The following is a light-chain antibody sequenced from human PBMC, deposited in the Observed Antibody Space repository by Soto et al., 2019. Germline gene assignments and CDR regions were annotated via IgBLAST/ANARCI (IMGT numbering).Light chain of an antibody. J-gene: IGLJ7*01. V-gene: IGLV2-14*01. CDR1: SSDIGGYNS. Sequence: QAASVSGSPGQSITISCTGTSSDIGGYNSVSWYQQYPGKAPKLMIYDVNNRPSGVSNRFSGSKSGNTASLTISGLQAEDEADYYCSSYTSNIRIFGGGTQLTVL. CDR3: SSYTSNIRI. CDR2: DVN.